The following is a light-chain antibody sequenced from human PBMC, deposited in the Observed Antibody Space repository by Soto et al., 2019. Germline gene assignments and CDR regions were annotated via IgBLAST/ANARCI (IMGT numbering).Light chain of an antibody. CDR1: QSVRGN. CDR2: GAS. V-gene: IGKV3-15*01. CDR3: QQYNSWPLI. J-gene: IGKJ4*01. Sequence: EIVMTQSPATLSVSPCERTTLSCSASQSVRGNLAWYQQTPRQAPTRLMYGASTRVTGIPARFSGSGSGTDFILTISSLQSEDFAVNYCQQYNSWPLIFGGGTKVDIK.